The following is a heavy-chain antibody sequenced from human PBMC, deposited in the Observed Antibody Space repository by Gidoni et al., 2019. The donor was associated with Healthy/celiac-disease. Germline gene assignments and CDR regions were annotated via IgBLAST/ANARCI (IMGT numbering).Heavy chain of an antibody. Sequence: VTISADKSISTAYLQWSSLKASDTAMYYCARAARPDGYYFDYWGQGTLVTVSS. J-gene: IGHJ4*02. D-gene: IGHD6-6*01. CDR3: ARAARPDGYYFDY. V-gene: IGHV5-51*01.